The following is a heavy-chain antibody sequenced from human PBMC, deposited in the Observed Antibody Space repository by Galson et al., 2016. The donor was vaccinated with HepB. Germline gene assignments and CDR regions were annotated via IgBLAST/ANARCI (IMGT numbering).Heavy chain of an antibody. CDR2: IYYSETT. D-gene: IGHD3-3*01. CDR3: ARHSSHVTAFGVVISNWFDP. CDR1: GGSISSSSYY. Sequence: LSLTCTVSGGSISSSSYYWGWIRQPPGKGLEWIGSIYYSETTYYNPSLKSRVTLSVDTSKNQFSLKLTSVTAADTAVYYCARHSSHVTAFGVVISNWFDPWGQGTLVSVSS. V-gene: IGHV4-39*01. J-gene: IGHJ5*02.